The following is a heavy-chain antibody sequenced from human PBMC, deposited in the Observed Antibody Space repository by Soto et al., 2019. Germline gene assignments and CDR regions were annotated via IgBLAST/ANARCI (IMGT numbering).Heavy chain of an antibody. V-gene: IGHV3-23*01. Sequence: GGSLILSCAASGFTFSSYSMSWVRQAPGKGLEWVSAISGSGGSTYYADSVKGRFTISRDNSKNTLYLQMNSLRSDDTAVYYCARVKRVYYDNSWFDPWGQGTLVTVSS. CDR3: ARVKRVYYDNSWFDP. CDR1: GFTFSSYS. CDR2: ISGSGGST. D-gene: IGHD3-9*01. J-gene: IGHJ5*02.